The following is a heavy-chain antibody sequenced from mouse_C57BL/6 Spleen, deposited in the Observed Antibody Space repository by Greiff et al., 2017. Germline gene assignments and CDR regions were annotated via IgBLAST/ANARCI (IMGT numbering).Heavy chain of an antibody. CDR3: ARWGVDYFDY. Sequence: VQLQQPGAELVMPGASVKLSCKASGYTFTSYWMHWVKQRPGQGLEWIGEIDPSDSYTNYNQKFKGKSTLTLDKSSSTDYMQLISLTSEDSAVYACARWGVDYFDYWGQGTTLTVSS. V-gene: IGHV1-69*01. D-gene: IGHD1-3*01. CDR1: GYTFTSYW. J-gene: IGHJ2*01. CDR2: IDPSDSYT.